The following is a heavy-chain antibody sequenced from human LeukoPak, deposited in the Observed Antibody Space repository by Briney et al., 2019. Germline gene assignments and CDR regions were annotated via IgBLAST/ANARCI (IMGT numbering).Heavy chain of an antibody. CDR2: IVVGSGNT. J-gene: IGHJ6*02. D-gene: IGHD2-2*01. CDR1: GFTFTSSA. Sequence: ASVKVSCKASGFTFTSSAVQWVRQARGQRLEWIGWIVVGSGNTNYAQKFQERVTITRDMSTSTAYMELSSLRSEDTAVYYCAAWSPNRKVVPAAYYYYGMGVWGQGTTVTVSS. V-gene: IGHV1-58*01. CDR3: AAWSPNRKVVPAAYYYYGMGV.